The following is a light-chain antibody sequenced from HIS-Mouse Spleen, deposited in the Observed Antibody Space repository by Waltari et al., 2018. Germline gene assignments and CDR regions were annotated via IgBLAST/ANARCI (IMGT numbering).Light chain of an antibody. CDR1: NLGSKS. CDR2: DVS. J-gene: IGLJ3*02. Sequence: SYVLTQPPSVSVAPGPTARITCGGNNLGSKSVHWYQQKPGQAPVMVVDDVSDRPSGIPERFSGSNSGNTATLTISRVEAGDEADYYCQVWDSSSDHWVFGGGTKLTVL. V-gene: IGLV3-21*02. CDR3: QVWDSSSDHWV.